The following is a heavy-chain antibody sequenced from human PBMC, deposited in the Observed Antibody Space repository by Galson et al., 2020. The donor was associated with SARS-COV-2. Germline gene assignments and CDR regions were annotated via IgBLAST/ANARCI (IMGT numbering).Heavy chain of an antibody. Sequence: GGSLRLSCAASGFTVSSNYMNWVRQAPGKGLEWVSIIYRGGSTYYADSVKGRFTISRDTSKNALYLQMSSLRADDTAVYYCARASSKVAEYAFDIWGQGTMVTVSS. D-gene: IGHD6-19*01. J-gene: IGHJ3*02. CDR1: GFTVSSNY. CDR2: IYRGGST. V-gene: IGHV3-53*01. CDR3: ARASSKVAEYAFDI.